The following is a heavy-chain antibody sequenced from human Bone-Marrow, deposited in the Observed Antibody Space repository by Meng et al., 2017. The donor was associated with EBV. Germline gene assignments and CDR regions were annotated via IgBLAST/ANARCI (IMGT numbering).Heavy chain of an antibody. CDR2: IIPVFGSA. CDR1: GDTFSSYA. D-gene: IGHD6-19*01. Sequence: QVQRVQSGGEVKKPGSSVKVSCKPSGDTFSSYAMRWVRKAPGQGLEWMGGIIPVFGSARYAQQFQGRVTMSADESTNTAYMELSSLAFEDTALYYCATGGYDTYTSGWDLDYWGQGTLVTVSS. J-gene: IGHJ4*02. CDR3: ATGGYDTYTSGWDLDY. V-gene: IGHV1-69*01.